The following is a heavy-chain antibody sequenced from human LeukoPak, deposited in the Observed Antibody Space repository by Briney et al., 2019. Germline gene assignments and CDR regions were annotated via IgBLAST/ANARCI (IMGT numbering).Heavy chain of an antibody. Sequence: GGSLRLSCAASGFTFSSYGMHWVRQAPGKGLEWVAVISYDGSNKYYADSVKGRFTISRDNSKNTLYLQMNSLRAEDTAVYYCARGQSSSWYPGEMDYWGQGTLVTVSS. D-gene: IGHD6-13*01. CDR1: GFTFSSYG. CDR3: ARGQSSSWYPGEMDY. V-gene: IGHV3-30*03. CDR2: ISYDGSNK. J-gene: IGHJ4*02.